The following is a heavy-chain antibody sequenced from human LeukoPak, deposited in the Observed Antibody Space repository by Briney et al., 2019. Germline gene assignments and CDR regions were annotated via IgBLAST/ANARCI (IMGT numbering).Heavy chain of an antibody. J-gene: IGHJ4*02. Sequence: PGGSLRLSCAASGFTFSSYAMHWVRQAPGKGLEWVAVISYDGSNKYYADSVKGRFTISRDNSKNTLYLQMNSLRAEDTAVYYCARDSLPIAVAGPFDYWGQGTLVTVSS. CDR3: ARDSLPIAVAGPFDY. CDR1: GFTFSSYA. CDR2: ISYDGSNK. V-gene: IGHV3-30*04. D-gene: IGHD6-19*01.